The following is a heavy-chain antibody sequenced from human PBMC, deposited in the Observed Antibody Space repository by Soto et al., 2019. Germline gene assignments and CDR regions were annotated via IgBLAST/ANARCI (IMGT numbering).Heavy chain of an antibody. CDR3: ARASPDTLRFLEWFASYYFDY. CDR1: GYTFTGYY. J-gene: IGHJ4*02. CDR2: INPNSGGT. V-gene: IGHV1-2*04. D-gene: IGHD3-3*01. Sequence: ASVKVSCKASGYTFTGYYMHWVRQAPGQGLEWMGWINPNSGGTNYAQKFQGWVTMTRDTSISTAYMELSRLRSDDTAVYYCARASPDTLRFLEWFASYYFDYWGQGTLVTVSS.